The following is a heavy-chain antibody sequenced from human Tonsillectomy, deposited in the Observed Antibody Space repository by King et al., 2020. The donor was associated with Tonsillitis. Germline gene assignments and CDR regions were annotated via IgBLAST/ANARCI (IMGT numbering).Heavy chain of an antibody. Sequence: VQLVESGGGVVQPGGSLRLSCAASGFTFSHYGMHWVRQAPGKGLEWVATISHDGSNKYYADSVKGRFTISRGNSKNPLYLQMSSLRAEDTAVYYCANLPIDSLDIWGQGTTVTVSS. J-gene: IGHJ3*02. CDR2: ISHDGSNK. CDR3: ANLPIDSLDI. CDR1: GFTFSHYG. V-gene: IGHV3-33*05.